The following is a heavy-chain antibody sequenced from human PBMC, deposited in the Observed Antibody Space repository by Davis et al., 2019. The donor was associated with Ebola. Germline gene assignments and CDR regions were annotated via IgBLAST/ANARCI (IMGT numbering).Heavy chain of an antibody. V-gene: IGHV1-2*04. CDR3: ARGRTVTGTRGLSWFDP. D-gene: IGHD6-19*01. CDR2: INPNSGGT. J-gene: IGHJ5*02. Sequence: AASVKVSCKASGYTFTSYYMHWVRQAPGQGLEWMGWINPNSGGTNYAQKFQGWVTMTRDTSISTAYMELSRLRSDDTAVYYCARGRTVTGTRGLSWFDPWGQGALVTVSS. CDR1: GYTFTSYY.